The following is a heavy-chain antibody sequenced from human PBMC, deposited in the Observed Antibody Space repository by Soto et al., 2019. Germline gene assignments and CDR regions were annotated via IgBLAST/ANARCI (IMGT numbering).Heavy chain of an antibody. CDR1: GGTFSNSA. V-gene: IGHV1-69*12. Sequence: QVQLEQSGAEVKKPGSSVKVSCKASGGTFSNSAISWVRQAPGQGLEWMGGIMPIFRTPDYAQKFQGRGTVTADESTSTAYMELSRLRSDDTAVYYSARDKDRLQSGGNYYDILDVWCQGTTVTGSS. CDR2: IMPIFRTP. CDR3: ARDKDRLQSGGNYYDILDV. J-gene: IGHJ6*02. D-gene: IGHD6-25*01.